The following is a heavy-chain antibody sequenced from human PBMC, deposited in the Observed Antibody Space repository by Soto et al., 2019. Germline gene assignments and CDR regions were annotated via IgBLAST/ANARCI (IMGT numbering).Heavy chain of an antibody. CDR1: GFTFSSYG. V-gene: IGHV3-30*18. Sequence: GGSLRLSCAASGFTFSSYGMHWVRQAPGKGLEWVEVISYDGSNKYYADSVKGRFTISRDNSKNTLYVQMNSLRTEDKAVYYCANAYCSSASCFIDYWGQGTLVTVSS. CDR2: ISYDGSNK. D-gene: IGHD2-2*01. J-gene: IGHJ4*02. CDR3: ANAYCSSASCFIDY.